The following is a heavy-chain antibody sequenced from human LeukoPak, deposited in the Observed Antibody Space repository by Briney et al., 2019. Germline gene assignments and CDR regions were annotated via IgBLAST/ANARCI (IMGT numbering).Heavy chain of an antibody. V-gene: IGHV4-59*01. D-gene: IGHD3-3*02. J-gene: IGHJ5*02. CDR1: GGSIRSYF. CDR3: ARGSIWFDP. CDR2: IYYSGST. Sequence: PSETLSPTCTVSGGSIRSYFWSWIRQPPGKGLEWIGYIYYSGSTDSNPSLKSRVTISVDTSKNQFSLKLISVTAADTAVYYCARGSIWFDPWGQGTLVTVSS.